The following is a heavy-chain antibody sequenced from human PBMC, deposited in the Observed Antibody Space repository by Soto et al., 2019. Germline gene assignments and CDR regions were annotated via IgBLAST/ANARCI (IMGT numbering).Heavy chain of an antibody. Sequence: SEPMSHTCTVSGVSISSYYWSWIRQPPGKGLEWIGYIYYSGSTNYNPSLKSRVTISVDTSKNQFSLKLSSVTAADTAVYYCARSRGGYFDYWGQGTLVTVSS. J-gene: IGHJ4*02. D-gene: IGHD3-22*01. CDR3: ARSRGGYFDY. V-gene: IGHV4-59*01. CDR2: IYYSGST. CDR1: GVSISSYY.